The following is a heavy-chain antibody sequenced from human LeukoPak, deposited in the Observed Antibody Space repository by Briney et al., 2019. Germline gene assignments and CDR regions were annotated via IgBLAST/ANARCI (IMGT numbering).Heavy chain of an antibody. D-gene: IGHD2-2*02. CDR2: INPNSGGT. CDR1: GYTFTGYY. CDR3: ARTSPAAISYYYYMDV. J-gene: IGHJ6*03. V-gene: IGHV1-2*02. Sequence: GASVKVSCKAPGYTFTGYYMHWVRQAPGQGLEWMGWINPNSGGTNYAQKFQGRVTMTRDTSISTAYMELSRLRSDDTAVYYCARTSPAAISYYYYMDVWGKGTTVTVSS.